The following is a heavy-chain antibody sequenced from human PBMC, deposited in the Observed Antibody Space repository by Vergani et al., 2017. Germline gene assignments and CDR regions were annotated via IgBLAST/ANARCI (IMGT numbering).Heavy chain of an antibody. CDR2: IFPGDSDT. D-gene: IGHD3-10*01. CDR3: ARAYNRGLGHFDY. V-gene: IGHV5-51*03. Sequence: EVQLVQSGAEVKKSGESLKISCQGSPNSFFSHWVAWVRQTPGKGLEWIGIIFPGDSDTRYSPSFQGQVTMSAAKSIETVYLQWRSLKTSDTGTYFFARAYNRGLGHFDYWGQGTRVTVS. CDR1: PNSFFSHW. J-gene: IGHJ4*02.